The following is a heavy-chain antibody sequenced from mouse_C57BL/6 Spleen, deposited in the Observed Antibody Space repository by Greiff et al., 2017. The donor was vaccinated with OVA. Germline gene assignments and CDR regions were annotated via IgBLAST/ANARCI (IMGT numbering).Heavy chain of an antibody. CDR2: IDPSDSYT. J-gene: IGHJ1*03. CDR3: ARRDRVVTDWYFDV. Sequence: QVQLQQPGAELVMPGASVKLSCKASGYTFTSYWMHWVKQRPGQGLEWIGEIDPSDSYTNYNQKFKGKSTLTVDKSSSTAYMQLSSLTSEDSAVYYCARRDRVVTDWYFDVWGTGTTVTVSS. D-gene: IGHD2-5*01. CDR1: GYTFTSYW. V-gene: IGHV1-69*01.